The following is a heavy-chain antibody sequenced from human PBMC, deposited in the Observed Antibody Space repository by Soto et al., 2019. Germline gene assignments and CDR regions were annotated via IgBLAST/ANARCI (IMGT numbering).Heavy chain of an antibody. D-gene: IGHD5-18*01. CDR1: GGSVSSGDYY. V-gene: IGHV4-61*08. CDR2: IYYSGNT. J-gene: IGHJ5*02. Sequence: SETLSLTCTVSGGSVSSGDYYWSWIRQPPGKGLEWIGYIYYSGNTNYNPSLKSRVIISVDTSKNLFSLKLNSVTAADTAVYYCARIPVDTSMIHWLDPWGQGTLVTVS. CDR3: ARIPVDTSMIHWLDP.